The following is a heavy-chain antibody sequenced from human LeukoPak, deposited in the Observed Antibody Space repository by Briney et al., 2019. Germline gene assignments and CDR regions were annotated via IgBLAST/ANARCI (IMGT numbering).Heavy chain of an antibody. V-gene: IGHV4-59*01. CDR3: VRYFDWPYAFDI. J-gene: IGHJ3*02. CDR1: GGSISGYY. Sequence: SETLSLTCTVSGGSISGYYWSWIRQPPGKGPEWIGYINYSGSTNYNPSLKSRVTISVDTSKNQFSLKLTSVTAADTAVYHCVRYFDWPYAFDIWGQGTMVTVSS. D-gene: IGHD3-9*01. CDR2: INYSGST.